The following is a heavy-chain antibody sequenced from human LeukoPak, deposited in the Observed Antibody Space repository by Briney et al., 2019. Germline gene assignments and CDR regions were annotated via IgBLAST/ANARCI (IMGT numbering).Heavy chain of an antibody. CDR2: IYYSGST. D-gene: IGHD1-26*01. V-gene: IGHV4-61*08. J-gene: IGHJ3*02. CDR3: ARHGGGSGSFLIAFDI. CDR1: GGSINSGAYY. Sequence: SQTLSLTCTVSGGSINSGAYYWSWIRQPPGKGLEWIGYIYYSGSTNYNPSLKSRVTISVDTSKNQFSLKLSSVTAADTAVYYCARHGGGSGSFLIAFDIWGQGTMVTVSS.